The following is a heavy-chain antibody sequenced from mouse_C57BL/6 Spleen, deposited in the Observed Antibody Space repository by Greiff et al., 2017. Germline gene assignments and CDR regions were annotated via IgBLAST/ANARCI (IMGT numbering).Heavy chain of an antibody. D-gene: IGHD2-3*01. CDR1: GFTFSDYG. CDR3: ARIYDGPSMDY. Sequence: EVKVVESGGGLVKPGGSLKLSCAASGFTFSDYGMHWVRQAPEKGLEWVAYISSGSSTIYYADTVKGRFTISRDNAKNTLFLQMTSLRSEDTAMYYCARIYDGPSMDYWGQGTSVTVSS. CDR2: ISSGSSTI. J-gene: IGHJ4*01. V-gene: IGHV5-17*01.